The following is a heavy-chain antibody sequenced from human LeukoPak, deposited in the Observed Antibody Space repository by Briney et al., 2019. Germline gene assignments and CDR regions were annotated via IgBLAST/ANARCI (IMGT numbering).Heavy chain of an antibody. Sequence: ASVKVSCKASGYTFTDYYMRWVRQAPGQGLEWMGWINPNSGGTNYAQKFQGRVTMTRDTSISTAYMNLSRLRSDDTAVYYCARGGVRFGELLPDYWGQGTLVTVSS. V-gene: IGHV1-2*02. CDR3: ARGGVRFGELLPDY. CDR2: INPNSGGT. CDR1: GYTFTDYY. D-gene: IGHD3-10*01. J-gene: IGHJ4*02.